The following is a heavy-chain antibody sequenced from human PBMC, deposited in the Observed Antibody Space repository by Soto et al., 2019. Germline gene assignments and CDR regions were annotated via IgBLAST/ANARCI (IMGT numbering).Heavy chain of an antibody. CDR1: GYTFTSYY. CDR2: INPSGGST. Sequence: ASVKVSCKASGYTFTSYYMHWVRQAPGQRLEWMGIINPSGGSTSYAQKFQGRVTMTRDTSTSTVYMELSSLRSEDTAVYYCARTGTMTTVTTTYYYYGMDVWGQGTTVTVSS. D-gene: IGHD4-4*01. J-gene: IGHJ6*02. CDR3: ARTGTMTTVTTTYYYYGMDV. V-gene: IGHV1-46*01.